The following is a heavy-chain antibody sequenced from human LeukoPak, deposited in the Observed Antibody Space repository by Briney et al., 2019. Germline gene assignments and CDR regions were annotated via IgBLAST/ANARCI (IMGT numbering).Heavy chain of an antibody. CDR3: VTGYYYMDV. Sequence: GGSLRLPCAASGFTFSDYTMNWVRQAPGKGLEWLSFINSAGDNIYYADSVKGRFTISRDNAKKTLYLQMNSLRAEDTAVYYCVTGYYYMDVWGKGTTVTVSS. CDR1: GFTFSDYT. CDR2: INSAGDNI. V-gene: IGHV3-48*04. J-gene: IGHJ6*03.